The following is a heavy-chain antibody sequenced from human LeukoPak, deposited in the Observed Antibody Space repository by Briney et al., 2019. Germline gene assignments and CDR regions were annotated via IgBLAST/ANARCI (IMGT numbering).Heavy chain of an antibody. CDR2: IYSGGST. Sequence: GGSLRLSCAASGFTVSSNYMSWVRQAPGKGLEWVSVIYSGGSTYYADSVKGRFTISRDNAKNTLYLQMNSLRAEDTAVYYCARATNDAFDIWGQGTMVTVSS. CDR1: GFTVSSNY. J-gene: IGHJ3*02. V-gene: IGHV3-53*01. D-gene: IGHD1-1*01. CDR3: ARATNDAFDI.